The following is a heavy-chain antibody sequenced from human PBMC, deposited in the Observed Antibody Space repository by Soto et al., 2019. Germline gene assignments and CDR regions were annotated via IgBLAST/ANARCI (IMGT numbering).Heavy chain of an antibody. CDR3: ARAGSSLSPYYFDS. CDR1: GYSITSGYY. V-gene: IGHV4-38-2*01. Sequence: NPSETLSLTCVVSGYSITSGYYWGWIRQPPGKGLEWIGSIYHSGSTYYNPSLKSRVTISVDTSKNQFSLKLSSVAAADTAMYYCARAGSSLSPYYFDSWGQGTLVTVSS. J-gene: IGHJ4*02. D-gene: IGHD1-26*01. CDR2: IYHSGST.